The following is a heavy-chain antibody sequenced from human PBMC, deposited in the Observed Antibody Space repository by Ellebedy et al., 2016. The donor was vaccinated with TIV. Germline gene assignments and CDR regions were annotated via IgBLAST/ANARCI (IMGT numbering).Heavy chain of an antibody. V-gene: IGHV4-34*01. J-gene: IGHJ3*02. CDR2: INHSGST. CDR1: GGSFSGYY. CDR3: ARGALESVVPAAITFDI. Sequence: SETLSLXCAVYGGSFSGYYWSWIRQPPGKGLEWIGEINHSGSTNYNPSLKSRVTISVDTSKNQFSLKLSSVTAADTAVYYCARGALESVVPAAITFDIWGQGTMVTVSS. D-gene: IGHD2-2*02.